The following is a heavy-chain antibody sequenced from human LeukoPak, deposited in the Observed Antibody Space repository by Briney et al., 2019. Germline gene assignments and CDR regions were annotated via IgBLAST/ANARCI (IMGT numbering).Heavy chain of an antibody. Sequence: SETLSLTCAVYSESFSSYYWSWIRQPPGKGPEWIGEISHRGSTNYNPSLKSRVTISVDTSKNQFSLKLSSVTAADTAVYYCARASYYYDSSGYYPLFYFDYWGQGTLVTVSS. D-gene: IGHD3-22*01. CDR1: SESFSSYY. CDR2: ISHRGST. J-gene: IGHJ4*02. CDR3: ARASYYYDSSGYYPLFYFDY. V-gene: IGHV4-34*09.